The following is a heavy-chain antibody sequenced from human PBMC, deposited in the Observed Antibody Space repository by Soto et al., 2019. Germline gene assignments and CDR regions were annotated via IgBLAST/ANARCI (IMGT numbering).Heavy chain of an antibody. J-gene: IGHJ3*02. CDR3: AREPSLVVVAATGEGDAFDI. CDR1: GASFSGYY. D-gene: IGHD2-15*01. Sequence: ETLSLTCSVYGASFSGYYWSWNRQPAGKGLEWIGEINHSGSTNYNPSLKSRVTISVDTSKNQFSLKLSSVTAADTAVYYCAREPSLVVVAATGEGDAFDIWGQGTMVTV. V-gene: IGHV4-34*01. CDR2: INHSGST.